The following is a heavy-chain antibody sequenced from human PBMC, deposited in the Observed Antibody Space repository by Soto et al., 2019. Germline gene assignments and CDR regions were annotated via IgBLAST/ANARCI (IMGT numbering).Heavy chain of an antibody. V-gene: IGHV4-59*08. Sequence: QVQLQESGPGLVKPSETLSLTCTVSGGSISSYYWSWIRQPPGKGLEWIGYIYYSGSTNYNPSLKSRVTISVDTSKNQFSLKLSSVTAADTAVYYCASGRGYSSSWYDPIDYWGQGTLVTVSS. CDR1: GGSISSYY. CDR2: IYYSGST. D-gene: IGHD6-13*01. CDR3: ASGRGYSSSWYDPIDY. J-gene: IGHJ4*02.